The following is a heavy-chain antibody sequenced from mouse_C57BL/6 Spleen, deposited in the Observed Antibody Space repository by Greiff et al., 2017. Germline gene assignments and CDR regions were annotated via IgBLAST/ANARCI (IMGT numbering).Heavy chain of an antibody. Sequence: QVQLQQPGAELVKPGASVKLSCQASGYTFTSYWMPWVKQRPGRGLVWLGRFDPNRGGTKYNEKFTSKATLTVDKPSSAAYMQLSSLTSEASAVYDCARPYCGSSSYDAMDYWGQGTSVTVSS. CDR3: ARPYCGSSSYDAMDY. V-gene: IGHV1-72*01. J-gene: IGHJ4*01. CDR1: GYTFTSYW. D-gene: IGHD1-1*01. CDR2: FDPNRGGT.